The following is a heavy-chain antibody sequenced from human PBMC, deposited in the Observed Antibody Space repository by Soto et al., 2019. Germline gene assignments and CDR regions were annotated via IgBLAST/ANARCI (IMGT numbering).Heavy chain of an antibody. V-gene: IGHV1-2*02. CDR1: GYTFTGYC. CDR3: ARVSYGGSGSYYPYYYYYGMDV. D-gene: IGHD3-10*01. CDR2: INPNSGGT. Sequence: ASVKVSCKASGYTFTGYCMHWVRQAPGQGLEWMGWINPNSGGTNYAQKFQGRVTMTRDTSISTAYMELSRLRSDDTAVYYCARVSYGGSGSYYPYYYYYGMDVWGQGTTVTVSS. J-gene: IGHJ6*02.